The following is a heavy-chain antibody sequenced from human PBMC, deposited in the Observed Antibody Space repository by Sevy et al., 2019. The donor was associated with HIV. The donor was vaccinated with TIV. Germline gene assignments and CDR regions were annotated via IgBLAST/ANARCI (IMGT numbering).Heavy chain of an antibody. D-gene: IGHD6-19*01. Sequence: GGSLRLSCAASGFTFSSYGVSWVRQSPGKGLEWVSIISGSGDITYYADSVKGRFTISRDNSKNTLFLQMNNRRAEDTALYYCAKVFGYTSGWYATFDYWGQGSLVTVSS. J-gene: IGHJ4*02. CDR1: GFTFSSYG. V-gene: IGHV3-23*01. CDR2: ISGSGDIT. CDR3: AKVFGYTSGWYATFDY.